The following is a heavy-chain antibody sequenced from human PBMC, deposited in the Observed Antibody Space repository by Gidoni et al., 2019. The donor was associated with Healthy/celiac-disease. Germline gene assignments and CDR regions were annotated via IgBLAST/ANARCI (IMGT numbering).Heavy chain of an antibody. CDR2: SYYSGSA. V-gene: IGHV4-31*03. J-gene: IGHJ4*02. Sequence: QLQLQESGPGLVNPSQFLLLTCTFSVGSISSGGYYWSWIRQHPGKGLEWIGYSYYSGSAYYNPSLKSRVTISVDTSKNQFSLKLSSVTAADTAVYYCARVPAVSNRSVDYWGQGTLVTVSS. CDR1: VGSISSGGYY. D-gene: IGHD4-17*01. CDR3: ARVPAVSNRSVDY.